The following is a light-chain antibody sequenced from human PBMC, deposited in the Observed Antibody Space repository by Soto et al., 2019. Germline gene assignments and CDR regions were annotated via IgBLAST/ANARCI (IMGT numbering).Light chain of an antibody. Sequence: DIQMTQSPSTLSGSVGDRVTITCRASQTISSWLAWYQQKPGKAPKLLIYKASTLKSGVPSRFSGSGSGTEFTLTISSLQPDDFATYYCQHYNSYSEAFGQVTKV. CDR3: QHYNSYSEA. CDR1: QTISSW. CDR2: KAS. J-gene: IGKJ1*01. V-gene: IGKV1-5*03.